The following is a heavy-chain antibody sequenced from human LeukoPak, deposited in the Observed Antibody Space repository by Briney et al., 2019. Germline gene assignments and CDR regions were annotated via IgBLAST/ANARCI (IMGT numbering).Heavy chain of an antibody. Sequence: GGSLRLSCAASGFTFSTYSMNWVRQAPGKGLEWVSAISGSGGSTYYADSVKGRFTISRDNSKNTLYLQMNSLRAEDTAVYYCAKVGSITHFDYWGQGTLVTVSS. CDR3: AKVGSITHFDY. CDR2: ISGSGGST. V-gene: IGHV3-23*01. CDR1: GFTFSTYS. J-gene: IGHJ4*02. D-gene: IGHD3-10*01.